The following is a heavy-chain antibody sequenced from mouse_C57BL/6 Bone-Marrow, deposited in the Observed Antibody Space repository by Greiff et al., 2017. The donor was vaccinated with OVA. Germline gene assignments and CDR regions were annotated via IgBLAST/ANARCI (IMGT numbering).Heavy chain of an antibody. CDR1: GYTFTSYG. V-gene: IGHV1-81*01. CDR2: IYPRSGNT. CDR3: ARREVYDALRGY. D-gene: IGHD2-3*01. Sequence: VKLVESGAELARPGASVKLSCKASGYTFTSYGISWVKQRTGQGLEWIGEIYPRSGNTYYNETFKGKATLTADKSSSTAYMVLRRLTSEVSAVYFCARREVYDALRGYWGQGNTLPVSS. J-gene: IGHJ2*01.